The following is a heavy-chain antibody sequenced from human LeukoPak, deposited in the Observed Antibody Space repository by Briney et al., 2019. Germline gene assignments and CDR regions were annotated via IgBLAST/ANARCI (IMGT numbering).Heavy chain of an antibody. CDR2: ISAYNGNT. D-gene: IGHD4-17*01. CDR3: AREFGGDYPSAFDI. CDR1: GYTFTSYG. V-gene: IGHV1-18*01. Sequence: GPVKVSCKASGYTFTSYGISWVRQAPGQGLEWMGWISAYNGNTNYAQKLQGRVTMTTDTSTSTAYMELRSLRSDDTAVYYCAREFGGDYPSAFDIWGQGTMVTVSS. J-gene: IGHJ3*02.